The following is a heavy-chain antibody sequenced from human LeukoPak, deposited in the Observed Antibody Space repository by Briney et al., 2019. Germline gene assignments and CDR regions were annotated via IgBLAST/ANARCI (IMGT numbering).Heavy chain of an antibody. J-gene: IGHJ5*02. CDR3: ARSHTRNGFCGGGRCYPAVWWFDP. V-gene: IGHV1-8*01. CDR2: IDPKNGNR. Sequence: ASVKVSCKASGYTFINNDINWVRQAPGPGLEWMAWIDPKNGNRGYAQNFQGRVTMTTDTSMGTAYMELSSLTSEDTAVYYCARSHTRNGFCGGGRCYPAVWWFDPWGQGTLVIVSS. D-gene: IGHD2-15*01. CDR1: GYTFINND.